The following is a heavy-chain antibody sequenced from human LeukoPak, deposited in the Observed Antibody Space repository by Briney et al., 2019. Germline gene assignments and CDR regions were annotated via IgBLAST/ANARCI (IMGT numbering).Heavy chain of an antibody. J-gene: IGHJ4*02. CDR3: ARDPAGETLFPYYDFWSGYYPD. CDR1: RFTFSSYA. Sequence: GGSLRLSCAASRFTFSSYAMHWVRQAPGKGLEWVAIISYDGSNKYYADSVKGRFTISRDNSKNTLYLQMNSLRAEDTAVYYCARDPAGETLFPYYDFWSGYYPDWGQGTLVAVSS. D-gene: IGHD3-3*01. V-gene: IGHV3-30*04. CDR2: ISYDGSNK.